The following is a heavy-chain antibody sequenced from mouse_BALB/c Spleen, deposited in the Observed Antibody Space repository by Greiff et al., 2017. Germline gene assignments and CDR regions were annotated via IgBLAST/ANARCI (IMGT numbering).Heavy chain of an antibody. Sequence: VKLVESGPGLVQPSQSLSITCTVSGFSLTSYGVHWVRQSPGKGLEWLGVIWSGGSTDYNAAFISRLSISKDNSKSQVFFKMNSLQANDTAIYYCARNYYGSSYSFAYWGQGTLVTVSA. V-gene: IGHV2-2*02. CDR2: IWSGGST. D-gene: IGHD1-1*01. J-gene: IGHJ3*01. CDR1: GFSLTSYG. CDR3: ARNYYGSSYSFAY.